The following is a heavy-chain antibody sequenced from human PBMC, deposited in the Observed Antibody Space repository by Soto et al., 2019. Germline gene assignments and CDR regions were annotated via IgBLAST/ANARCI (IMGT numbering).Heavy chain of an antibody. CDR2: IYYSGNT. J-gene: IGHJ6*02. CDR1: GGSNSSGYYS. V-gene: IGHV4-30-4*01. CDR3: ASSLRYGMDV. Sequence: TLFLTLTVSGGSNSSGYYSWSWIRQPPGKGLEWIGNIYYSGNTYYNPSLKSRLIISIDTSKNKFSLKVGSVTAADPAAYYCASSLRYGMDVWAQGTTVSVPS.